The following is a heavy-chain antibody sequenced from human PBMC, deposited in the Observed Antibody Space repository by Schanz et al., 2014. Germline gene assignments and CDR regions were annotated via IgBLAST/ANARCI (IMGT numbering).Heavy chain of an antibody. J-gene: IGHJ4*02. CDR3: PADLWFGAVWGVW. CDR2: ISGSGGST. CDR1: GFTFSDYW. Sequence: EVQLVESGGGLVQPGGSLRLSCTASGFTFSDYWMSWVRQAPGKGLEWVSAISGSGGSTYYADSVKGRFTISRDNSKNTLSRQMNSRRAEDTPVYYCPADLWFGAVWGVWWGQGTLVTVSS. D-gene: IGHD3-10*01. V-gene: IGHV3-23*04.